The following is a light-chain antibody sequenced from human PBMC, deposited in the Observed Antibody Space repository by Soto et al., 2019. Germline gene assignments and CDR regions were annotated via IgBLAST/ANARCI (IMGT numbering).Light chain of an antibody. Sequence: DIQMTQSPSSLAASVGARVTITCRASQDISKNLAWYQQIPGTAPKLLIFAASTLQSGVPSRFSASGSGTYFILTVGGLQPEDAATYYCQQTKGFPLTFGGGTKVEIK. J-gene: IGKJ4*01. CDR3: QQTKGFPLT. CDR2: AAS. V-gene: IGKV1-12*01. CDR1: QDISKN.